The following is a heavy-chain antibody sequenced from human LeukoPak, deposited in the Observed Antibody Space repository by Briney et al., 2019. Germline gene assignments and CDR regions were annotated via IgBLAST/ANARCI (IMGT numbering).Heavy chain of an antibody. CDR3: ARDFPKYYSGSPDGWFDP. V-gene: IGHV1-46*01. CDR2: INPSGGST. CDR1: GYTFTSYY. D-gene: IGHD1-26*01. Sequence: ASVKVSCEASGYTFTSYYMHWVRQAPGQGLEWMGIINPSGGSTSYAQKFQGRVTITADESTSTAYMELSSLRSEDTAVYYCARDFPKYYSGSPDGWFDPWGQGTLVTVSS. J-gene: IGHJ5*02.